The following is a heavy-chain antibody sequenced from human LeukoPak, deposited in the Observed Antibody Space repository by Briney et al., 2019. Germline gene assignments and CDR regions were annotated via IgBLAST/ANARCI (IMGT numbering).Heavy chain of an antibody. CDR2: IYYSGST. Sequence: SETPSLTCTVSGGSISSSSYYWGWIRQPPGKGLEWIGSIYYSGSTYYTPSLKSRVTISVDTSKNQFSLKLSSVTAADTAVYYCARLALIVGANDYWGQGTLVTVSS. V-gene: IGHV4-39*01. D-gene: IGHD1-26*01. CDR3: ARLALIVGANDY. J-gene: IGHJ4*02. CDR1: GGSISSSSYY.